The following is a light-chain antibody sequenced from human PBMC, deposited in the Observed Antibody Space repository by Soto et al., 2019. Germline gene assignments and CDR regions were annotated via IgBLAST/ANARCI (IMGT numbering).Light chain of an antibody. V-gene: IGLV2-8*01. Sequence: QSALTQPPSASGSPAQSVTISCTGTSSDVGGYNFVSWYQQHPGKAPKLVIYDVTSRPSGVPDRFSGSKSGNTASLTVSGLQAEDEAVYYCSSYGGSNNYVVFGGGTKVTVL. J-gene: IGLJ2*01. CDR1: SSDVGGYNF. CDR3: SSYGGSNNYVV. CDR2: DVT.